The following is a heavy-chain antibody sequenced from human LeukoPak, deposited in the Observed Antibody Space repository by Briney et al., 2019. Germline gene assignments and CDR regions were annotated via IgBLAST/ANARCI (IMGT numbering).Heavy chain of an antibody. Sequence: GGSLRLSCTASGITFSHYGMHWVRQAPGRGLEWVAGVWYDGTNKYYADSVKGRFTISRDNSKNTLYLQMNSLRAEDTAVYYCVKDPYTSSSGGPYAMDVWGQGTTVTVSS. D-gene: IGHD6-6*01. CDR2: VWYDGTNK. V-gene: IGHV3-33*06. CDR3: VKDPYTSSSGGPYAMDV. CDR1: GITFSHYG. J-gene: IGHJ6*02.